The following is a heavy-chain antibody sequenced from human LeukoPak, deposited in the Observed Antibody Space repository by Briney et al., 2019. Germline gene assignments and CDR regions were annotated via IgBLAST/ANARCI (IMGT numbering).Heavy chain of an antibody. D-gene: IGHD5-24*01. CDR3: VRRCQDAYTLYCFDY. J-gene: IGHJ4*02. CDR1: GGSINGYY. Sequence: TSETLSLTCTVSGGSINGYYWSWIRQPPGKGLEWIGHINDSGGTNYNPSLKSRVTISVDTSKNQFSLKLSSVTAADTAVYYCVRRCQDAYTLYCFDYWGQGTLVTVSS. CDR2: INDSGGT. V-gene: IGHV4-59*01.